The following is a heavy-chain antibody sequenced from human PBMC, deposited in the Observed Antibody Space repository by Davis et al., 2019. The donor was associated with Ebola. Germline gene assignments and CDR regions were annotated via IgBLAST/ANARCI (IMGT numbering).Heavy chain of an antibody. CDR1: GFTFSDYY. J-gene: IGHJ4*02. CDR2: ISSSGSTI. CDR3: ARCQRWLQFSGGEGDYFDY. Sequence: GGSLRLSCAASGFTFSDYYMSWIRQAPGKGLEWVSYISSSGSTIYYADSVKGRFTISRDNAKNSLYLQMNSLRAEDTAVYYCARCQRWLQFSGGEGDYFDYWGQGTLVTVSS. V-gene: IGHV3-11*01. D-gene: IGHD5-24*01.